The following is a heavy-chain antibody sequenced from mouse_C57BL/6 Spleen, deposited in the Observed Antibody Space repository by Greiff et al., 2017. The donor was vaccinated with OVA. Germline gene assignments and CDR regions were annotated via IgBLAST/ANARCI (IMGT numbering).Heavy chain of an antibody. CDR2: INPNYGTT. CDR3: AREDDYGGAWFAY. V-gene: IGHV1-39*01. D-gene: IGHD2-4*01. CDR1: GYSFTDYN. Sequence: EVKLQESGPELVKPGASVKISCKASGYSFTDYNMNWVKQSNGKSLEWIGVINPNYGTTSYNQKFKGKATLTVDQSSSTAYMQLNSLTSEDSAVYYCAREDDYGGAWFAYWGQGTLVTVSA. J-gene: IGHJ3*01.